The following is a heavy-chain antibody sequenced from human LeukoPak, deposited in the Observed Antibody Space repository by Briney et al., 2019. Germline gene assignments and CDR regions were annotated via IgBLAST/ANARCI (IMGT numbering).Heavy chain of an antibody. D-gene: IGHD3-3*01. CDR2: ISFDGITK. J-gene: IGHJ4*02. CDR3: ARIILDDTIFGVVFGY. V-gene: IGHV3-30-3*01. Sequence: GGSLRLSCAASRFTFSNYAMHWVRQAPGKGLEWVAVISFDGITKYYVDSVKGRFTISRDNAKNSLYLQMNSLRAEDTAVYYCARIILDDTIFGVVFGYWGQGTLVTVSS. CDR1: RFTFSNYA.